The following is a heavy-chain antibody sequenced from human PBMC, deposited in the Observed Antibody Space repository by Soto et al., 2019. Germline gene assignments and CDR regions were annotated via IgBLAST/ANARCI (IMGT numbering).Heavy chain of an antibody. CDR3: ARVRVSGYEFDP. D-gene: IGHD5-12*01. J-gene: IGHJ5*02. V-gene: IGHV3-74*01. CDR1: GFTFSSYW. Sequence: EAQLVESGGGLVQPGGSLRLSCAASGFTFSSYWMHWVRQAPGKGLVWVSRINPDGRTTNYADSVKGRFTISRDNANGTLFLQMSSLRAEDTAVYYCARVRVSGYEFDPWGQGTLITVSS. CDR2: INPDGRTT.